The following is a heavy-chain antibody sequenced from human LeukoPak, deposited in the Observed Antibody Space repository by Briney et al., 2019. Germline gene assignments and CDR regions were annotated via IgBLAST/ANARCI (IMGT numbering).Heavy chain of an antibody. CDR2: IYYTGGT. CDR1: GGSISSSSYY. D-gene: IGHD1-1*01. Sequence: SETLSLTCTVSGGSISSSSYYWGWIRQPPGKGLEWIGSIYYTGGTYYNPSLKSRVTISVDTSKNQFSLKLNSVTAADTAVYYCASTPDNYYYYYYMDVWGKGTTVTVSS. J-gene: IGHJ6*03. V-gene: IGHV4-39*07. CDR3: ASTPDNYYYYYYMDV.